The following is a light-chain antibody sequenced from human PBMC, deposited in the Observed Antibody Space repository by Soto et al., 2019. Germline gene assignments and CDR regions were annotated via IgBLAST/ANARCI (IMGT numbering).Light chain of an antibody. CDR3: QQYNYSPTT. CDR1: QSVNSWY. Sequence: ELVLTQSPGPLSLSPGERATLSCRASQSVNSWYLAWYQQKPGQAPRLLLYDASSRATGIPARFSGSGSGTDFSVTMSRLEPEDFAVYYCQQYNYSPTTFGQGTKVEIK. CDR2: DAS. J-gene: IGKJ1*01. V-gene: IGKV3-20*01.